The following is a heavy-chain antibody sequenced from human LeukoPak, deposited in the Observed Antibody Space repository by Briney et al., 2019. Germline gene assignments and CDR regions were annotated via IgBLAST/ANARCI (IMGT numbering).Heavy chain of an antibody. CDR1: GGTFSSYA. J-gene: IGHJ4*02. Sequence: ASVKVSCKASGGTFSSYAISWVRQAPGQGLEWMGRIIPILGIANYAQKFQGRVTITADKSTSTAYMELSSLRSEDTAVCYCASSIPPGCSSTSCYSPFDYWGQGTLVTVSS. V-gene: IGHV1-69*04. D-gene: IGHD2-2*01. CDR3: ASSIPPGCSSTSCYSPFDY. CDR2: IIPILGIA.